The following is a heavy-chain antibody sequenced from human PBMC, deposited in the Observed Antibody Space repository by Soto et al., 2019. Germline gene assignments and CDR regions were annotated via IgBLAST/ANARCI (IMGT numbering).Heavy chain of an antibody. CDR2: LTASGTNT. J-gene: IGHJ5*02. Sequence: EVQLFESGGGVAQPGGSLRLSCAASGFTFDNYAMTWVRQAPGKGLEWVSALTASGTNTHYADSVKDRFVIFRDNSKNTLYLQMHRLTAADTAIYFCAQGGYSSGWYLALATWGQGTLVTVSS. CDR3: AQGGYSSGWYLALAT. D-gene: IGHD6-19*01. V-gene: IGHV3-23*01. CDR1: GFTFDNYA.